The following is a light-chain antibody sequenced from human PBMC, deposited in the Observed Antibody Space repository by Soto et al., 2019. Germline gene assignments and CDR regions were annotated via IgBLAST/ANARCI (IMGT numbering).Light chain of an antibody. J-gene: IGKJ4*01. CDR1: QSVLYSSNNKNY. CDR3: QQYYRTPLT. V-gene: IGKV4-1*01. CDR2: WAS. Sequence: DIVMTQSPDSLAVSLGERATINCKSSQSVLYSSNNKNYLAWYQQKPGQPPKVLIYWASTRESGVPDRFSGSGSGADFTLTISSLQAKDVAVYYCQQYYRTPLTFGGGTKVDIK.